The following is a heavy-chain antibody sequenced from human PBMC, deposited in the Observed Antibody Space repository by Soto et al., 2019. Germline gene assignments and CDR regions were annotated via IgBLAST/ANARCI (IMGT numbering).Heavy chain of an antibody. CDR3: AGIVAGGTRHSDVDH. J-gene: IGHJ4*02. V-gene: IGHV4-39*01. CDR1: AAPISSNDYF. D-gene: IGHD2-21*01. CDR2: IHASWGT. Sequence: SETLSLTPSASAAPISSNDYFWSWVRQPPRRGLVFRASIHASWGTYHASALESRPTMSLDTSKDQVSLKLQSVTAADTGTYYCAGIVAGGTRHSDVDHWGQGTLVTV.